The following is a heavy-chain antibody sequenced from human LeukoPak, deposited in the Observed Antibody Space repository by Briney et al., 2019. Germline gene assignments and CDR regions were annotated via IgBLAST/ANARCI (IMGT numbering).Heavy chain of an antibody. V-gene: IGHV3-30*03. Sequence: PGGSLRLSCSASGFTFSSHGMHWVRQSPGKGLEWLAVISYLGTNEKYGDSVKGRFTISRDNSRSTLYLQMSSLRREDTAIYYCARVPLTYCDGDCHTHFDYWGQGTLVTVSS. CDR3: ARVPLTYCDGDCHTHFDY. CDR2: ISYLGTNE. CDR1: GFTFSSHG. D-gene: IGHD2-21*02. J-gene: IGHJ4*02.